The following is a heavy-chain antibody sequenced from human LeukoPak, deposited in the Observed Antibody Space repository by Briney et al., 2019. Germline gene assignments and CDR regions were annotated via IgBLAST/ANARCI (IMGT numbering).Heavy chain of an antibody. V-gene: IGHV3-23*01. D-gene: IGHD3-22*01. CDR3: AKDTPIAYYYESSGYPGDV. CDR1: GFTFSSYA. J-gene: IGHJ6*04. Sequence: PGGSLRLSCAASGFTFSSYAMSWVRQAPGKGLECVSAISGSGGSTYYADSVKGRFTISRDNSKNTLYLQRNSMRAEDTAVYYCAKDTPIAYYYESSGYPGDVWGKGTTVTVSS. CDR2: ISGSGGST.